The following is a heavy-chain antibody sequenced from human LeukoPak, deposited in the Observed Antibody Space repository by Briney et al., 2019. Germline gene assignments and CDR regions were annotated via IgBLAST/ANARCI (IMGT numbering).Heavy chain of an antibody. D-gene: IGHD1-26*01. J-gene: IGHJ4*02. CDR1: GCTFSSYS. CDR3: ARGEVGAYYFDY. CDR2: ISSSSSYI. V-gene: IGHV3-21*01. Sequence: GGSLRLFCAASGCTFSSYSMNWVRQAPGKGLEWVSSISSSSSYIYYADSVKGRFTISRDNAKNSLYLQMNSLRAEDTAVYYCARGEVGAYYFDYWGQGTLVTVSS.